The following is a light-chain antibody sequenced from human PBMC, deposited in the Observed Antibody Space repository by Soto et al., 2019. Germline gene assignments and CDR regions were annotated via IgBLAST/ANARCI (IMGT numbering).Light chain of an antibody. CDR3: QKYDSAPLT. J-gene: IGKJ3*01. CDR2: AAS. Sequence: DIQMTQSPSSLSASVGDRVTITCRASQGISSSLAWYQQKPGTGPKLLIYAASTLQSGVPSRFSGSGSGTDFSLTISSLQPEDVATYYCQKYDSAPLTFGPGTKVDIK. CDR1: QGISSS. V-gene: IGKV1-27*01.